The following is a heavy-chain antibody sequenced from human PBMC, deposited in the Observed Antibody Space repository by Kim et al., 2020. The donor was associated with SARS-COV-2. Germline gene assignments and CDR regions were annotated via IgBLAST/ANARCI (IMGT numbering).Heavy chain of an antibody. J-gene: IGHJ4*02. Sequence: ISSYIYYADSVRGRFTISRDNAKNSLYLQMNSLRAEDTAVYYCARGGPGYWGQGTLVTVSS. V-gene: IGHV3-21*01. D-gene: IGHD1-26*01. CDR2: ISSYI. CDR3: ARGGPGY.